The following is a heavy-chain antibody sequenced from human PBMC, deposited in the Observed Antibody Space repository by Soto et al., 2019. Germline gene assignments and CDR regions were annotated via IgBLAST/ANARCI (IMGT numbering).Heavy chain of an antibody. D-gene: IGHD1-26*01. V-gene: IGHV1-18*01. J-gene: IGHJ4*02. CDR2: ISAYNGNT. CDR1: GYTFTSYG. Sequence: QVQLVQSGAEVKKPGASVKVSCKASGYTFTSYGISWVRQAPGQGLEWMGWISAYNGNTNYAQTLHGRVTLTTDTSTSTDYMELRSVRSDDTAVYYCARDWDPWDLGFLSNFDYWGQGTLVTVSS. CDR3: ARDWDPWDLGFLSNFDY.